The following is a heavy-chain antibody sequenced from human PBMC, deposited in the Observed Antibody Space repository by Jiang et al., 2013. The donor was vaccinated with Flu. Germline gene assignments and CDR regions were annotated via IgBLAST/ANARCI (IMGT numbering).Heavy chain of an antibody. V-gene: IGHV3-21*01. CDR2: ITSAGSYI. J-gene: IGHJ6*02. CDR3: ARDGGEYNDYYYGMDV. D-gene: IGHD1-1*01. CDR1: GFTFSAYS. Sequence: VKPGGSLRLSCAVSGFTFSAYSMYWVRQAPGKGLEWVSSITSAGSYIYYADSVKGRFTISRDNAKNSLYLQMDSLRAEDTAVYYCARDGGEYNDYYYGMDVWGQGTTVTVSS.